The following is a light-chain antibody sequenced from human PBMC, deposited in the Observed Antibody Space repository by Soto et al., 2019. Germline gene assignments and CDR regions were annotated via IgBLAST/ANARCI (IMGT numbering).Light chain of an antibody. J-gene: IGLJ2*01. CDR3: GTWDDSLNGPV. CDR2: YDD. CDR1: SSNIGNNA. Sequence: QSVLTQPPSVSEAPRQRVTISCSGSSSNIGNNAVNWFQQLPGKAPKLLIYYDDLVPSGVSDRFSGSKSGTSASLAIRGLQSEDEADYYCGTWDDSLNGPVFGGGTKVTVL. V-gene: IGLV1-36*01.